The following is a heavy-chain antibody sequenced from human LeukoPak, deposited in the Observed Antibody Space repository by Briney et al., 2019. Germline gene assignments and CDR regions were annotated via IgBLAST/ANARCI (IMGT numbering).Heavy chain of an antibody. J-gene: IGHJ4*02. CDR2: IYDSGST. CDR3: ARGGYYFLY. V-gene: IGHV4-59*11. CDR1: GGSISSLH. Sequence: SETLSLTCTVSGGSISSLHWSWIRQTPGKGLEWIGYIYDSGSTNYNPSLKGRVTISVDTSKSPFSLKLSSVTAADTAVYYCARGGYYFLYWGQGPLVTVSS. D-gene: IGHD3-16*01.